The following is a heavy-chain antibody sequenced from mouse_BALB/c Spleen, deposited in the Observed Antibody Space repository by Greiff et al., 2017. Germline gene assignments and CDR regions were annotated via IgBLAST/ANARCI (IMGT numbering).Heavy chain of an antibody. CDR2: IRLKSNNYAT. Sequence: EVKLEESGGGLVQPGGSMKLSCVASGFTFSNYWMNWVRQSPEKGLEWVAEIRLKSNNYATHYAESVKGRFTISRDDSKSSVYLQMNNLRAEDTGIYYCTRRRDYDPYFDYWGQGTTLTVSS. CDR1: GFTFSNYW. D-gene: IGHD2-4*01. CDR3: TRRRDYDPYFDY. V-gene: IGHV6-6*02. J-gene: IGHJ2*01.